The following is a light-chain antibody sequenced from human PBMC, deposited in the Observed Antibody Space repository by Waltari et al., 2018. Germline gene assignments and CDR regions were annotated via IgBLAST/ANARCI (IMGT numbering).Light chain of an antibody. Sequence: EIVLTHSPGILSLSPGEGATLSCRASQSVGRSLAWYQQKPGQAPRLVISGASNRATGIPDRFSGSGSGTDFSLTISRLEPEDFAVYYCQHYVRLPVTFGRGTKVEIK. CDR3: QHYVRLPVT. V-gene: IGKV3-20*01. J-gene: IGKJ4*02. CDR2: GAS. CDR1: QSVGRS.